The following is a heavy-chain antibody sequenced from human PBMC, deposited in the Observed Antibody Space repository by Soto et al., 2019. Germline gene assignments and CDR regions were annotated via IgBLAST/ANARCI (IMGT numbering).Heavy chain of an antibody. CDR2: IYYSGST. CDR3: ARGPSGEPLDP. V-gene: IGHV4-31*03. CDR1: GGSISSGGYY. D-gene: IGHD3-10*01. J-gene: IGHJ5*02. Sequence: SETLSLTCTVSGGSISSGGYYWSWIRQHPGKGLEWIGYIYYSGSTYYNPSLKSRVTISVDTSKNQFSLKLSSVTAADTAVYYCARGPSGEPLDPWGQGTLVTVSS.